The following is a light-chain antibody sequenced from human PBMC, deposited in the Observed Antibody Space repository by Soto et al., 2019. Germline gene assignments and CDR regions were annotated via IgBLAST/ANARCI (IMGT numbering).Light chain of an antibody. V-gene: IGKV3-15*01. CDR2: GAS. J-gene: IGKJ4*01. CDR1: QTVNNN. CDR3: QQYNNWTLT. Sequence: EIVMTQSPATLSVSPGERATLSCRASQTVNNNLACYQQKPGQAPRLLIYGASARATGIPARFSGSGSGTEFTLTISSLQSEDFAVYYCQQYNNWTLTFGGGTKLEIK.